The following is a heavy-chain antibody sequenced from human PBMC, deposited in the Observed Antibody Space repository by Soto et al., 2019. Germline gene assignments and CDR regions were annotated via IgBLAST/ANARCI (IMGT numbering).Heavy chain of an antibody. CDR3: ARDRGTMVRGTHWFDP. J-gene: IGHJ5*02. Sequence: SVKVSCKASGGTFSSYAISWVRQAPGQGLEWMGGIIPIFGTANYAQKFQGRVTITADESTSTAYMELSSLRSEDTAVYYCARDRGTMVRGTHWFDPWGQGTLVTVSS. CDR2: IIPIFGTA. CDR1: GGTFSSYA. D-gene: IGHD3-10*01. V-gene: IGHV1-69*13.